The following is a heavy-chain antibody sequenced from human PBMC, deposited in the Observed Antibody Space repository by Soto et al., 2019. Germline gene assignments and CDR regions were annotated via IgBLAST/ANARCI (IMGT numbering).Heavy chain of an antibody. Sequence: EVQLVESGGGLVQPGGSLRLSCAASGFTFSSYSMNWVRQAPGKGLEWVSYISSSSSTIYYADSVKGRFTISRDNAKNSLYLQMNSLRDEDTAVYYCARSPQNYSYYYGMDVWGQGTTVTVSS. CDR2: ISSSSSTI. CDR3: ARSPQNYSYYYGMDV. CDR1: GFTFSSYS. J-gene: IGHJ6*02. V-gene: IGHV3-48*02.